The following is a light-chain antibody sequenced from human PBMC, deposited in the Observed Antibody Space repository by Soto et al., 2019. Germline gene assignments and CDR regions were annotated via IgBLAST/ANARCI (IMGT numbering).Light chain of an antibody. Sequence: ETVMTQSPATLSVSPGERATLSCRVSQSVGSNLAWYQQEPGQAPRLLIYGASTRATGIPARFSGSGSGTEFTLTISSLQSEDFAVYYCQQYNNWPPYTFGQGTKLEIK. CDR3: QQYNNWPPYT. J-gene: IGKJ2*01. CDR2: GAS. V-gene: IGKV3-15*01. CDR1: QSVGSN.